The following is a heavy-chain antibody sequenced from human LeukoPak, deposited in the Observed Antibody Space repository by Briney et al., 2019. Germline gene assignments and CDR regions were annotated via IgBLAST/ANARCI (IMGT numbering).Heavy chain of an antibody. J-gene: IGHJ3*02. CDR3: ARSPLSGTLAYCGGDCYGNAFDI. D-gene: IGHD2-21*02. CDR1: GFTVSSNY. V-gene: IGHV3-53*01. CDR2: IYSGGST. Sequence: PGGSLRLSCAASGFTVSSNYMSWVRQAPGKGLEWVSVIYSGGSTYYANSVKGRFTISRDNSKNTLYLQMNSLRAEDTAVYYCARSPLSGTLAYCGGDCYGNAFDIWSQGTMVTVSS.